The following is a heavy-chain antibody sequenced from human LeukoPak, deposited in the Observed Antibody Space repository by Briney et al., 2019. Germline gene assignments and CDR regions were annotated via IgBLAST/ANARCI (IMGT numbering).Heavy chain of an antibody. J-gene: IGHJ4*02. CDR1: GFTFSNYA. D-gene: IGHD2/OR15-2a*01. Sequence: PGGSLRLSCATSGFTFSNYAITWVRQAPGRGLEWVSTISASGGDRYYADSVKGRFTVSRDNSKNTLYLQMNSLTVKDTAVYYCAKAQSNRWTGFVYWGQGTLVTVSS. CDR3: AKAQSNRWTGFVY. V-gene: IGHV3-23*01. CDR2: ISASGGDR.